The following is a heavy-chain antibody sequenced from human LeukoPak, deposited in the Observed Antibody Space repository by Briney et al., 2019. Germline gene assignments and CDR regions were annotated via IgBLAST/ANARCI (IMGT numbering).Heavy chain of an antibody. CDR1: GFTVTSNY. CDR3: ARRLEYSGSKGVFDY. CDR2: IYSGGYT. J-gene: IGHJ4*02. Sequence: PGGSLRLPCAASGFTVTSNYMTWVRQAPGKGLEWVSIIYSGGYTDYADSVKGRFTISRDNSKNTLYLQMNSLRAEDTAVYYCARRLEYSGSKGVFDYWGQGTLVTVSS. D-gene: IGHD1-26*01. V-gene: IGHV3-66*01.